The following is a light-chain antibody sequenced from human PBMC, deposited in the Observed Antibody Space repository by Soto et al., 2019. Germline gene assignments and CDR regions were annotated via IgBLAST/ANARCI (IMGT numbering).Light chain of an antibody. Sequence: QSVLTQPASVSGSPGQSVTISCTGTSSVVGNYNLVSWYQQHPGKAPKFIIYEVSKRPSGVSNRFSGSKSGNTASLTISGLQAEDDADYYCCSYADTTSLVFGGVTK. CDR2: EVS. V-gene: IGLV2-23*02. CDR1: SSVVGNYNL. CDR3: CSYADTTSLV. J-gene: IGLJ2*01.